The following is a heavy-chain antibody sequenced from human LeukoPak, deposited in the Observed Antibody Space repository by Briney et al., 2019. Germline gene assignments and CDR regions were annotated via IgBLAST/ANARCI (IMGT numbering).Heavy chain of an antibody. Sequence: SVKVSCKASGGTFSTYAISWERQAPGQRLEWMGRIIPIFGTTNYAQKFQGRVTITTDESTSTAYMKLSSLRSEDTAVYYCASPRGYNYGSFDYWGQGTLVTVSS. D-gene: IGHD5-18*01. CDR3: ASPRGYNYGSFDY. CDR1: GGTFSTYA. CDR2: IIPIFGTT. J-gene: IGHJ4*02. V-gene: IGHV1-69*05.